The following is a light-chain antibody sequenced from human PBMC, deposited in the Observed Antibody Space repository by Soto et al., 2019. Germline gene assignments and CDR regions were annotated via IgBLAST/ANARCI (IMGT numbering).Light chain of an antibody. V-gene: IGLV2-14*01. Sequence: QSLLSHPASVSWSPGQLITISCTGTSSDLAIYNYVSWFQQQPGKAPKLMIYQVTNRPSGVSNRFSGSRSGNTASLTISGLQAEDEADHYCSSYTDSSNYVFGTGTKVTVL. CDR2: QVT. CDR1: SSDLAIYNY. J-gene: IGLJ1*01. CDR3: SSYTDSSNYV.